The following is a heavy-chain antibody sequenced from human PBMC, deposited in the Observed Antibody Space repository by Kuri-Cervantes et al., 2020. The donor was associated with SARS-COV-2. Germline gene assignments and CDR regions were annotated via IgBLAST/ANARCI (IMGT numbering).Heavy chain of an antibody. J-gene: IGHJ4*02. CDR1: GFTFSGHW. CDR2: INPDGSYT. CDR3: VRDGDHWNFDY. Sequence: SFAASGFTFSGHWIHWVRQAPGKGLVWVSRINPDGSYTNNADSVKGRFTLSRDNAKNMLFLQMNSLRAEDTAVYYCVRDGDHWNFDYWGQGTLVTISS. V-gene: IGHV3-74*01. D-gene: IGHD1-1*01.